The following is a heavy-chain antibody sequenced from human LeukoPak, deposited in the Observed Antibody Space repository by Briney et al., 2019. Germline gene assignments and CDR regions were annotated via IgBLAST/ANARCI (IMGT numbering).Heavy chain of an antibody. D-gene: IGHD7-27*01. Sequence: GGSLRLSCAASGFTFSSHSMNWVRQAPGKGLEWLSYIDSGSGNIYYRDSVKGRFTISRDNAQDSLYLQMDSLRDEDTAVHYCAREDDDWGPNTLDVWGQGTVVTVSS. CDR3: AREDDDWGPNTLDV. J-gene: IGHJ3*01. V-gene: IGHV3-48*02. CDR2: IDSGSGNI. CDR1: GFTFSSHS.